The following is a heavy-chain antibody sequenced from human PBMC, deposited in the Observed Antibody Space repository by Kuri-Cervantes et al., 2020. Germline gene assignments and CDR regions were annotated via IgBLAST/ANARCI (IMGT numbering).Heavy chain of an antibody. V-gene: IGHV1-46*01. CDR1: GYTFTSYY. Sequence: ASVKVSCKASGYTFTSYYTHWVRQAPGQGLEWMGIINPSGGSTSYAQKFQGRVTMTRDTSTSTIYMELSSLRSEDTAVYYCARGAYYDILTGYYWPWLSWFDPWGQGTLVTVSS. CDR2: INPSGGST. D-gene: IGHD3-9*01. J-gene: IGHJ5*02. CDR3: ARGAYYDILTGYYWPWLSWFDP.